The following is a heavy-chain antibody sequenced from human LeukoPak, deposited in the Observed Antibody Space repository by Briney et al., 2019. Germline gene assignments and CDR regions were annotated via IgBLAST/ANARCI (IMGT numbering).Heavy chain of an antibody. J-gene: IGHJ3*02. Sequence: ASVKVSCKASGYTFTSYSISWVRQAPGQGLEWMGWISAYNGNTNYAQKLQGRVTMTTDTSTSTAYMELRSLRSDDTAVYYCARDPSYYDSSTLDAFDIWGQGTMVTVSS. D-gene: IGHD3-22*01. V-gene: IGHV1-18*01. CDR3: ARDPSYYDSSTLDAFDI. CDR1: GYTFTSYS. CDR2: ISAYNGNT.